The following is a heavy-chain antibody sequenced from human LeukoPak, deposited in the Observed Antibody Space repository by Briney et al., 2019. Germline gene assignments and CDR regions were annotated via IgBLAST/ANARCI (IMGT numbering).Heavy chain of an antibody. Sequence: SETLSLTCTVSGVSINYYYWSWIRQPPGKRLEWIGYIYYNGSTNSNPSLKSRVTISMDTSKSQFSLKLSSVTAADTAVYYCARVGNFWFDPWGQGTLVTVSS. D-gene: IGHD1-26*01. J-gene: IGHJ5*02. CDR3: ARVGNFWFDP. CDR1: GVSINYYY. CDR2: IYYNGST. V-gene: IGHV4-59*08.